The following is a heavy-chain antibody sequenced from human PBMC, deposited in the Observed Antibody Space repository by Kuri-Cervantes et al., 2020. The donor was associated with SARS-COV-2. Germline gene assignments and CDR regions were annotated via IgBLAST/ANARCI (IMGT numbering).Heavy chain of an antibody. CDR1: GGSISSSGYY. CDR2: IYYSGST. V-gene: IGHV4-39*01. Sequence: SETLSLTCTVSGGSISSSGYYWGWIRQPPGKGLEWIGSIYYSGSTNYNPSLKSRVTISVDTSKNQFSLKLSSVTAADTAVYYCARQDTYYYDSSGPFDYWGQGTLVTVSS. J-gene: IGHJ4*02. CDR3: ARQDTYYYDSSGPFDY. D-gene: IGHD3-22*01.